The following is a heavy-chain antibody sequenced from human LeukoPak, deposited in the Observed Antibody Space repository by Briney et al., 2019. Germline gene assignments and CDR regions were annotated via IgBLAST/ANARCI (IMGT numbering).Heavy chain of an antibody. CDR2: ISYDGSNK. Sequence: GGSLRLSCAASGFTFSSYGMHWVRQAPGKGLEWVAVISYDGSNKYYADSVKGRFTISRDNSKNTLYVQMNSLRDEDTALYYCAKDQRWESPHYLDSWGQGTLVTVSS. CDR1: GFTFSSYG. D-gene: IGHD1-26*01. J-gene: IGHJ4*02. CDR3: AKDQRWESPHYLDS. V-gene: IGHV3-30*18.